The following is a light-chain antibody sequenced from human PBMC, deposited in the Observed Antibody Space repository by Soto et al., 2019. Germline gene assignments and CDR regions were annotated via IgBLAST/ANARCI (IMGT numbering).Light chain of an antibody. Sequence: DIQMTQSPSTLSASIGDRVFITCRASQSIRIYLAWYQQKPGKAPKLLIHDASELESGVSSRFSGSGSGTEFTLSISSLQPDDVATYYCQQYDSFAVTFGQGTKVEI. J-gene: IGKJ1*01. CDR3: QQYDSFAVT. V-gene: IGKV1-5*01. CDR1: QSIRIY. CDR2: DAS.